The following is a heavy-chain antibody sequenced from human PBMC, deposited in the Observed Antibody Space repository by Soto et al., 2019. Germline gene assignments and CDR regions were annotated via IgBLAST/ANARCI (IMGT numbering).Heavy chain of an antibody. J-gene: IGHJ4*02. Sequence: EVQLLESGGGLVQPGGSLRLSCAASGFTFSSYAMSWVRQAPGKGLEWVSVISGSGGSTYYADSVKGRFTISRDNSKNTLYLQMNSLRAEDTAVYYCAKWSIVVVPAVGDSDYWGQGTLVTVSS. D-gene: IGHD2-2*01. CDR2: ISGSGGST. CDR3: AKWSIVVVPAVGDSDY. CDR1: GFTFSSYA. V-gene: IGHV3-23*01.